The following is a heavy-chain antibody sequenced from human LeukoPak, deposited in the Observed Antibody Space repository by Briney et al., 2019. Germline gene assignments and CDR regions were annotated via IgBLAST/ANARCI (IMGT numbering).Heavy chain of an antibody. CDR3: ARGITIFGVVWFDP. CDR1: GGSISSGDYY. J-gene: IGHJ5*02. Sequence: SETLSLTCTVSGGSISSGDYYWSWIRQPPGKGLEWIGYIYYSGSTYYNPSLKSRVTISVDTSKNQFSLKLSSVTAADTAVYYCARGITIFGVVWFDPWGQGTLATVSS. D-gene: IGHD3-3*01. V-gene: IGHV4-30-4*01. CDR2: IYYSGST.